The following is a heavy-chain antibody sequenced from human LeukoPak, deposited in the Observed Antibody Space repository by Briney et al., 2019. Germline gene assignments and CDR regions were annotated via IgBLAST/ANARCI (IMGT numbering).Heavy chain of an antibody. CDR3: AKATSPYDYVWGTSD. V-gene: IGHV3-30*18. Sequence: HPGGSLRLSCEASDITFSSYGMHWVRQAPGKGLEWVAVTSYNGRESYYVDSVKGRFTISRDNSKNTLYLQMNSVTTDDTAVYYCAKATSPYDYVWGTSDWGQGTLATVSS. J-gene: IGHJ4*02. D-gene: IGHD3-16*01. CDR1: DITFSSYG. CDR2: TSYNGRES.